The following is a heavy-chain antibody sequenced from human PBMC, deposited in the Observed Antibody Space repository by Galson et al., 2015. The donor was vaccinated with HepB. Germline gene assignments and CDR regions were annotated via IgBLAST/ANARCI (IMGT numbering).Heavy chain of an antibody. Sequence: SLRLSCAASGFTFSSYGMHWVRQAPGKGLEWVAVISYDGSNKYYADSVKGRFTISRDNSKNTLYLQMNSLRAEDTAVYYCGSHDDPWRYSSGCIGYWGQGTLVPVTS. CDR1: GFTFSSYG. CDR2: ISYDGSNK. D-gene: IGHD6-19*01. CDR3: GSHDDPWRYSSGCIGY. J-gene: IGHJ4*02. V-gene: IGHV3-30*03.